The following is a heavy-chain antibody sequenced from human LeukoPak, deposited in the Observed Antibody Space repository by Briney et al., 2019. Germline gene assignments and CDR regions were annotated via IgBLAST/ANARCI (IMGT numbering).Heavy chain of an antibody. CDR1: GFTFTSNA. V-gene: IGHV3-23*01. J-gene: IGHJ4*02. CDR2: ISDSGGIT. Sequence: GGSLRLSCAASGFTFTSNAFNWFRQSPGKGLEWVSAISDSGGITDYADSVRGRFTISRDNSKNTLYLRMNSLRVEDTAVYYCARYFLDWGQGTLVTVSS. CDR3: ARYFLD.